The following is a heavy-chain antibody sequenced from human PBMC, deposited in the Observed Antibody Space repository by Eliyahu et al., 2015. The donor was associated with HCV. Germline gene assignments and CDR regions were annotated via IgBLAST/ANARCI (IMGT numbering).Heavy chain of an antibody. CDR3: ARAVGYSSDWYGWLDP. CDR2: IYIGGST. CDR1: GVIVSSNY. V-gene: IGHV3-53*01. Sequence: EVQLVESGGGLIQPGGSLRLTCAASGVIVSSNYMNWVRQAPGEGLGWGAVIYIGGSTFYADSVRGRFTISRDNSKNMVFLQMNSLRAEDTAMYYCARAVGYSSDWYGWLDPWGQGTLVTVSS. D-gene: IGHD6-13*01. J-gene: IGHJ5*02.